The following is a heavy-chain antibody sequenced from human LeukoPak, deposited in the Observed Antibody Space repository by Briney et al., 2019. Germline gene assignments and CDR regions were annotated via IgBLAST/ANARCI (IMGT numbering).Heavy chain of an antibody. CDR2: IYYSGST. D-gene: IGHD4-17*01. Sequence: SETLSLTCTVSGGSISSYYWSWIRQPPGKGLEWIGYIYYSGSTYYNPSLKSRVTMSVDTSKNQFSLKLSSVTAADTAVYYCARRYGDYNLDYWGQGTLVTVSP. J-gene: IGHJ4*02. V-gene: IGHV4-59*04. CDR3: ARRYGDYNLDY. CDR1: GGSISSYY.